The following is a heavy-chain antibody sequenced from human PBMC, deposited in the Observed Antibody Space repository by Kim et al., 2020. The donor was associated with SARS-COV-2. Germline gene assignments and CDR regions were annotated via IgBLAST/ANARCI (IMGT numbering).Heavy chain of an antibody. CDR2: IWYDGSNK. Sequence: GGSLRLSCAASGFTFSSYGMHWVRQAPGKGLEWVAVIWYDGSNKYYADSVKGRFTISRDNSKNTLYLQMNSLRAEDTAVYYCARETGGNPHRNAFDIWGQGTMVTVSS. CDR1: GFTFSSYG. V-gene: IGHV3-33*01. D-gene: IGHD2-15*01. CDR3: ARETGGNPHRNAFDI. J-gene: IGHJ3*02.